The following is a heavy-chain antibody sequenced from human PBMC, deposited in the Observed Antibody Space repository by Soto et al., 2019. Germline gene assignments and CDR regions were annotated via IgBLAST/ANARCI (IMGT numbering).Heavy chain of an antibody. V-gene: IGHV3-23*01. Sequence: EVQLLESGGGLVQPGGSLRLSCAASGFTFSSYAMSWVRQAPGKGLEWVSAISGSGGSTYYADSVKGRFTISRDNSKNTLYLQMNSLRAEDTAVYYCAKAGVLAYYYDSSGYYYFDYWGQGTLVTVSS. J-gene: IGHJ4*02. CDR3: AKAGVLAYYYDSSGYYYFDY. CDR1: GFTFSSYA. D-gene: IGHD3-22*01. CDR2: ISGSGGST.